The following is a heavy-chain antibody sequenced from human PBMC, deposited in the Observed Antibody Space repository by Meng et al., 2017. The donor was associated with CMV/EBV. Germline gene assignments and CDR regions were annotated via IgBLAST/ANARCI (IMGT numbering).Heavy chain of an antibody. D-gene: IGHD3-10*01. CDR1: GFSFSGSG. V-gene: IGHV3-73*01. J-gene: IGHJ2*01. Sequence: SGFSFSGSGIHWVRQASGKGLEWVGRIRHKAESYATTYAASLKGRFTISRDDSKNTAYLQMNSLKIEDTAVYYCTRHGVGTGRYFDLWGRGALVTVSS. CDR3: TRHGVGTGRYFDL. CDR2: IRHKAESYAT.